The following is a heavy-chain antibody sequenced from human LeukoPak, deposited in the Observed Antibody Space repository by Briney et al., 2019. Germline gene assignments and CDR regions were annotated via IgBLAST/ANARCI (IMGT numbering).Heavy chain of an antibody. CDR1: GFTFSSYA. D-gene: IGHD3-10*01. J-gene: IGHJ4*02. V-gene: IGHV3-23*01. CDR2: ISGSGGST. Sequence: GGSLRLSCAASGFTFSSYAMSWVRQAPGKGLEWVSAISGSGGSTYYVDSVKGRFTISRDNSKNTLYLQMNSLRGEDTAVYYCAQAGITMVRGVPDYWGQGTLVTVSS. CDR3: AQAGITMVRGVPDY.